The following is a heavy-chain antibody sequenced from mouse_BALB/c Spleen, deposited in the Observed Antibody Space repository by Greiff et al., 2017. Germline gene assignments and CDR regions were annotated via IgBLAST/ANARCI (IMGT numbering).Heavy chain of an antibody. V-gene: IGHV5-12-2*01. Sequence: EVKLVESGGGLVQPGGSLKLSCAASGFTFSSYTMSWVRQTPEKRLEWVAYIRNGGGSTYYPDTVKGRFTISRDNAKNTLYLQMSSLKSEDTAMYYCARQRVTTVVAWYFDVWGAGTTVTVSS. CDR2: IRNGGGST. D-gene: IGHD1-1*01. J-gene: IGHJ1*01. CDR3: ARQRVTTVVAWYFDV. CDR1: GFTFSSYT.